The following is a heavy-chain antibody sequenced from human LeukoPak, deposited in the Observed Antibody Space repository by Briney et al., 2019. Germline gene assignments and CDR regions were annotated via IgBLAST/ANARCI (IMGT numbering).Heavy chain of an antibody. CDR3: AREGGSSAHFDY. J-gene: IGHJ4*02. V-gene: IGHV3-30-3*01. Sequence: GGSLRLSCATSGFTFSSYAMHWVRQAPGKGLERVAVISYDGSNKYYADSVKGRFTISRDNSKNTLYLQMNSLRAEDTAVYYCAREGGSSAHFDYWGQGTLVTVSS. CDR1: GFTFSSYA. D-gene: IGHD6-13*01. CDR2: ISYDGSNK.